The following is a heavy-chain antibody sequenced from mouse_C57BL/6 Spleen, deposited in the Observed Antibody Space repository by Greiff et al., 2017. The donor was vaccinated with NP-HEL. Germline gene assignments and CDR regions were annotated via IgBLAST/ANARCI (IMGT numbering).Heavy chain of an antibody. J-gene: IGHJ2*01. V-gene: IGHV5-4*01. CDR3: ARDGYYGSSYGYFDY. CDR2: ISDGGSYT. Sequence: EVKVVESGGGLVKPGGSLKLSCAASGFTFSSYAMSWVRQTPEKRLEWVATISDGGSYTYYPDNVKGRFTISRDNAKNNLYLQMSHLKSEDTAMYYCARDGYYGSSYGYFDYWGQGTTLTVSS. D-gene: IGHD1-1*01. CDR1: GFTFSSYA.